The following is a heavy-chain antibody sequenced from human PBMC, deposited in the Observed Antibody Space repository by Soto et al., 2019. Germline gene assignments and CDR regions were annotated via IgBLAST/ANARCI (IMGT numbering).Heavy chain of an antibody. CDR2: FDPEDGET. CDR3: AYARLDWNDVGVYYYGMDV. V-gene: IGHV1-24*01. J-gene: IGHJ6*02. D-gene: IGHD1-1*01. CDR1: GYTLTELS. Sequence: ASVKVSCKVSGYTLTELSMHWVRQAPGKGLEWMGGFDPEDGETIYAQKFQGRVTMTEDTSTDTAYMELSSLRSEDTAVYYCAYARLDWNDVGVYYYGMDVWGQGTTVTVSS.